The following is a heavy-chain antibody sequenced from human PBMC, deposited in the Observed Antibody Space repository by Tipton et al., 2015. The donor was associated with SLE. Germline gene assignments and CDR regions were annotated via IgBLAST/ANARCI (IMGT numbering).Heavy chain of an antibody. CDR3: ARESGLGGALRR. Sequence: TLSLTCTVSGGSISSSTYYWGWIRQPPGKGLEWFGSIFYSGSFSGGSTYYNPSPKGRVTISVDTSKNQFSLKLSSVTAADTAVYYCARESGLGGALRRWGQGTLVTVSS. D-gene: IGHD3-16*01. CDR2: IFYSGSFSGGST. J-gene: IGHJ4*02. CDR1: GGSISSSTYY. V-gene: IGHV4-39*07.